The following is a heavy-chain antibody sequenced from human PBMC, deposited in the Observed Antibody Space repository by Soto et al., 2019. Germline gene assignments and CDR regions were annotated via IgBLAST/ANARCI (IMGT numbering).Heavy chain of an antibody. CDR2: ISYDGSNK. J-gene: IGHJ6*01. Sequence: PGGSLRLSCAASGFTFSSYAMHWVRQAPGKGLEWVAVISYDGSNKYYADSVKGRFTISRDNSKNTLYLQMNSLRAEDTAVHYCVRDLGAAAGPENYYYYYGMDVWGQGTTVTVSS. V-gene: IGHV3-30-3*01. D-gene: IGHD6-13*01. CDR1: GFTFSSYA. CDR3: VRDLGAAAGPENYYYYYGMDV.